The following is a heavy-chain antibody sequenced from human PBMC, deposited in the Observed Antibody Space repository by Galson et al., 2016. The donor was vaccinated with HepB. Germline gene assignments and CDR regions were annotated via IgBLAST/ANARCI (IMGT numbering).Heavy chain of an antibody. CDR1: GFTFSRYW. CDR3: ARGAKRGRPFDY. J-gene: IGHJ4*02. D-gene: IGHD3-10*01. V-gene: IGHV3-7*03. CDR2: VKRDGSER. Sequence: SLRLSCAASGFTFSRYWMSWVRQAPGKGLEWVANVKRDGSERYYVDSVKGRFTISRDNAKNSLFLQMNSLRVEDTAVYYRARGAKRGRPFDYWGQGTLVTVSS.